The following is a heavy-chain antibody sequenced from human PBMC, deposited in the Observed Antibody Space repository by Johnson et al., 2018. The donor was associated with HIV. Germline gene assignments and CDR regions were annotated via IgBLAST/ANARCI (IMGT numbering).Heavy chain of an antibody. CDR2: IAYDLSNE. D-gene: IGHD2-15*01. CDR1: GFTFSSYA. J-gene: IGHJ3*02. CDR3: ARGPHEVVVVAATSAFDI. Sequence: QVQLVESGGGVVQPGRSLRLSCAASGFTFSSYAMHWVRQAPGKGLEWVAVIAYDLSNEFYADSVKGRFTISRDNSRNALYLQMNSLRAEDTAVYYCARGPHEVVVVAATSAFDIWGQGTMVTVSS. V-gene: IGHV3-30*04.